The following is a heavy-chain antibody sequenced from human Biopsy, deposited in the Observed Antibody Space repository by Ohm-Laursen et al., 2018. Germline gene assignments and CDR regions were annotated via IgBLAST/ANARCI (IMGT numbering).Heavy chain of an antibody. Sequence: SQTLSLTCAVSGGSISGYYWSWICHPPGKGLEWVGEIHHRGYTVYYSSLKGRVSISVDTSKNQLSLNLTSVTAADTAVFYCARSGQWARYYFDYWGHGTLVTVSP. CDR2: IHHRGYT. CDR3: ARSGQWARYYFDY. CDR1: GGSISGYY. J-gene: IGHJ4*01. D-gene: IGHD6-19*01. V-gene: IGHV4-34*01.